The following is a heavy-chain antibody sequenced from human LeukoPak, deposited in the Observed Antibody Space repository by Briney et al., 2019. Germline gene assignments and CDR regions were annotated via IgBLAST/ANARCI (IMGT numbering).Heavy chain of an antibody. Sequence: MSGGSLRLSCAASGFTFSNAWMSWVRQAPGKGLEWVGRIKSKTDGGTTDYAAPVKGRFTISRDDSKNTLYLQMNSLKTEDTAVYFCTTGMVSYYYDSSGYQISKYFDYWGQGTLVTVSS. D-gene: IGHD3-22*01. CDR2: IKSKTDGGTT. V-gene: IGHV3-15*01. J-gene: IGHJ4*02. CDR3: TTGMVSYYYDSSGYQISKYFDY. CDR1: GFTFSNAW.